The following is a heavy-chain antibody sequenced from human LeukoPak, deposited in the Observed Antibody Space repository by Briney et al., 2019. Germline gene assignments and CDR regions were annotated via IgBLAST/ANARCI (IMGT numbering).Heavy chain of an antibody. CDR3: ARDGSEYCSSTSCFDGFDP. Sequence: GGSLRLSCAASGFTFSSYSMNWVRQAPGKGLEWVSSISSSSSYIYYADSVKGRFTISRDNAKNSLYLQMNSLRAEDTAVYYCARDGSEYCSSTSCFDGFDPWGQGTLVTVSP. CDR1: GFTFSSYS. V-gene: IGHV3-21*01. D-gene: IGHD2-2*01. CDR2: ISSSSSYI. J-gene: IGHJ5*02.